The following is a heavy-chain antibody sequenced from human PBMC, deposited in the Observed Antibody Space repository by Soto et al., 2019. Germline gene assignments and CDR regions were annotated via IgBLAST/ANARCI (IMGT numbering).Heavy chain of an antibody. Sequence: GGSLRLSCAASGFTFSSYSMNWVRQAPGKGLEWVSSISSSSSYIYYADSVKGRFTISRDNAKNSLYLQMNSLRAEDTAVYYCARDPSGYCTNGVCYRYFDYWGQGTLVTVSS. CDR2: ISSSSSYI. J-gene: IGHJ4*02. D-gene: IGHD2-8*01. CDR3: ARDPSGYCTNGVCYRYFDY. V-gene: IGHV3-21*01. CDR1: GFTFSSYS.